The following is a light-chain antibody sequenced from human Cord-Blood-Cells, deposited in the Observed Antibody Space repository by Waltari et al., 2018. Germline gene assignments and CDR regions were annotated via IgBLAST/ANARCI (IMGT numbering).Light chain of an antibody. J-gene: IGKJ2*01. V-gene: IGKV2D-29*02. CDR1: QRLLHNDGQTY. CDR3: MQSIQLPPRYT. CDR2: DVS. Sequence: DIVMTQTPLSLSVTPGQPSSISCKSSQRLLHNDGQTYLYWYLQKPGQSPHLLIYDVSNRFAGVPDRFSGSGSGTDFTLKISRVKAEDVGVYYCMQSIQLPPRYTFGQGTKLEIK.